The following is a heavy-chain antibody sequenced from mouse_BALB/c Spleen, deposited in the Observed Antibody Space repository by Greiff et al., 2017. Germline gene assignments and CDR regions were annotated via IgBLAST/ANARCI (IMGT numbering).Heavy chain of an antibody. Sequence: EVKLVESGGGLVKPGGSLKLSCAASGFTFSDYYMYWVRQTPEKRLEWVATISDGGSYTYYPDSVKGRFTISRDNAKNNLYLQMSSLKSEDTAMYYCARDRDDGFYAIDYWGQGTSVTVSS. CDR1: GFTFSDYY. V-gene: IGHV5-4*02. CDR2: ISDGGSYT. CDR3: ARDRDDGFYAIDY. D-gene: IGHD2-12*01. J-gene: IGHJ4*01.